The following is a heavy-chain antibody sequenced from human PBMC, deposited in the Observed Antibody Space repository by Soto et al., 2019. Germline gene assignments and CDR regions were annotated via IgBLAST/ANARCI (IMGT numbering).Heavy chain of an antibody. CDR1: GFSLSTGGVG. Sequence: QITLKESGPTLVKPTQTLTLTCTFSGFSLSTGGVGVGWLRQPPGKARAWLAPIYLSDDERYSPSLKSRLTITTDTTKTQVALTMTNMDPVETATYYCAHTRYGGSQVVGESKLEAFDFWVQGTIVSVTS. V-gene: IGHV2-5*01. CDR3: AHTRYGGSQVVGESKLEAFDF. J-gene: IGHJ3*01. D-gene: IGHD1-26*01. CDR2: IYLSDDE.